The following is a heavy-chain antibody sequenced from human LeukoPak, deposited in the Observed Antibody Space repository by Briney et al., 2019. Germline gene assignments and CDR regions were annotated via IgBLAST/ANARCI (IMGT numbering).Heavy chain of an antibody. CDR2: IKQDGSEK. CDR1: GFTFSSYW. J-gene: IGHJ4*02. CDR3: ARSHDFWSDYPFDY. D-gene: IGHD3-3*01. Sequence: GGSLRLSCAASGFTFSSYWMSWVRQAPGRGLEWVANIKQDGSEKNYVDSVKGRFTISRDNAKNSLYLRMNSLRAEDTAVYYCARSHDFWSDYPFDYWGQGTLVTVSS. V-gene: IGHV3-7*01.